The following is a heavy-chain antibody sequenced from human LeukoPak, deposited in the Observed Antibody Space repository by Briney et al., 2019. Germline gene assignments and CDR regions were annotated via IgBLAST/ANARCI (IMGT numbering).Heavy chain of an antibody. V-gene: IGHV3-48*01. Sequence: GGSLRLSCAASGFTFSSYALSWVRQAPGKGLEWISYIGIDSGNTNYADSVKGRFTISGDKAKNSLYLQMNSLRVEDTAVYYCARDYKYAFDNWGQGTLVTVSS. CDR2: IGIDSGNT. D-gene: IGHD5-24*01. CDR3: ARDYKYAFDN. J-gene: IGHJ4*02. CDR1: GFTFSSYA.